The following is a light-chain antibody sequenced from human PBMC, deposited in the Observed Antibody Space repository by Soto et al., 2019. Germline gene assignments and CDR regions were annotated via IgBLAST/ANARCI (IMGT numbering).Light chain of an antibody. CDR3: LLSYSGARSYV. V-gene: IGLV7-46*01. CDR1: TGAVTSGHY. Sequence: AVVTQEPSLTVSPGGTVTLTCGSSTGAVTSGHYPYWFQQKPGQAPRTLIYDTNNKHSWTPARFSGSLLGGKAALTLSGAQPEDEAEYYCLLSYSGARSYVFGTGTQLTVL. CDR2: DTN. J-gene: IGLJ6*01.